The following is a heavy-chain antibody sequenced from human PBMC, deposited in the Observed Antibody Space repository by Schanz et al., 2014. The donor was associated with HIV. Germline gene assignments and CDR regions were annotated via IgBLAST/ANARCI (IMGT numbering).Heavy chain of an antibody. CDR1: GFSFRTHG. V-gene: IGHV3-30*03. D-gene: IGHD6-13*01. Sequence: QVQLVESGGDVVQPEGSLRLSCEASGFSFRTHGMHWVRQTPSKGLEWVAVISFDGSNKYYADSVKGRFTISRDNSKNTLYLQMNSLRAEDTAVYYCARTDHLASAGMDYYYGMDVWGQGTTVTVSS. J-gene: IGHJ6*02. CDR3: ARTDHLASAGMDYYYGMDV. CDR2: ISFDGSNK.